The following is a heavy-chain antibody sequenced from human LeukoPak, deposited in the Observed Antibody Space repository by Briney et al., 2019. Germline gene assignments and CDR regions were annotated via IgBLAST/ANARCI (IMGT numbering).Heavy chain of an antibody. V-gene: IGHV3-9*03. CDR2: ISWNSGSI. J-gene: IGHJ4*02. D-gene: IGHD1-7*01. CDR1: GFTFSSHW. CDR3: AKGSTGTTVDY. Sequence: GGSLRLSCAASGFTFSSHWMHWVRQAPGKGLEWVSGISWNSGSIGYADSVKGRFTISRDNAKNSLYLQMNSLRAEDMALYYCAKGSTGTTVDYWGQGTLVTVSS.